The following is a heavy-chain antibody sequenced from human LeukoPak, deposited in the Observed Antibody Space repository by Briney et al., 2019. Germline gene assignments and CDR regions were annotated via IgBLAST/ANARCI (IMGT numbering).Heavy chain of an antibody. CDR1: GFRLGDFW. CDR3: AKDFGELD. D-gene: IGHD3-10*01. V-gene: IGHV3-7*03. J-gene: IGHJ4*02. CDR2: IKQDGSEI. Sequence: GGSLRLSCAASGFRLGDFWMSWARQGPGKGLEWVANIKQDGSEINYVDSAKGRFTISRDNSKNTLYLQMNSLRAEDTAVYYCAKDFGELDWGQGTLVTVSS.